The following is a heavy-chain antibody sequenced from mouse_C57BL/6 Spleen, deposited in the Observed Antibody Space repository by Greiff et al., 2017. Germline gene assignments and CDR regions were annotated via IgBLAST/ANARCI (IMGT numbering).Heavy chain of an antibody. D-gene: IGHD1-1*01. Sequence: QVQLKQPGAELVKPGASVKLSCKASGYTFTSYWMHWVKQRPGRGLEWIGRIDPNSGGTKDNEKFKSKATLTVDKPSSTAYMQLSSLTSEDSAVYYCAREDYGSSYDYWGQGTTLTVSS. V-gene: IGHV1-72*01. J-gene: IGHJ2*01. CDR2: IDPNSGGT. CDR3: AREDYGSSYDY. CDR1: GYTFTSYW.